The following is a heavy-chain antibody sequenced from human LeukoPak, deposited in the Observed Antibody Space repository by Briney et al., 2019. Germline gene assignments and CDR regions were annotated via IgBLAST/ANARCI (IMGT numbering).Heavy chain of an antibody. V-gene: IGHV3-30*18. CDR3: AKVRWDNSGWYYLDS. Sequence: GGSLRLSCVASGFTFSDYNMNWVRQAPGKGLEWVAVISYDGSNEYYGDSVKGRFTISRDNSKNMLYLQVDSLRAEDTAIYYCAKVRWDNSGWYYLDSWGQGTLVTVSS. D-gene: IGHD6-19*01. J-gene: IGHJ4*02. CDR2: ISYDGSNE. CDR1: GFTFSDYN.